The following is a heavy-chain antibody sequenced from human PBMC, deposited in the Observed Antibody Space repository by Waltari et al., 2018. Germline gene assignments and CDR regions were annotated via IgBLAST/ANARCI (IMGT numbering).Heavy chain of an antibody. V-gene: IGHV3-74*01. D-gene: IGHD3-22*01. CDR2: INSDGSST. J-gene: IGHJ4*02. CDR1: GITFSRYW. CDR3: AKDAYYDSSGYSGIDY. Sequence: EVQLVESGGGLVQPGGSLRLSCAASGITFSRYWMHWVRQAPGKGLVWVSRINSDGSSTSYADSVKGRFTISRDNAKNTLYLQMNSLRAEDTALYYCAKDAYYDSSGYSGIDYWGQGTLVTVSS.